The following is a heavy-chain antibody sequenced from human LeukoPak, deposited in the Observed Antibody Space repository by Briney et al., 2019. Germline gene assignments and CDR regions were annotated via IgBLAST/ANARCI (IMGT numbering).Heavy chain of an antibody. CDR3: ARAPPITRGPFDP. D-gene: IGHD3-10*01. CDR1: GYTFTGYY. Sequence: ASVKVSCKASGYTFTGYYMHWVRQAPGHGLEWMGWINPNSGGTIYAQKFQGRVTMTRDTSISTVYMELSRLRSDDTAVYYCARAPPITRGPFDPWGQGTLVTVSS. CDR2: INPNSGGT. J-gene: IGHJ5*02. V-gene: IGHV1-2*02.